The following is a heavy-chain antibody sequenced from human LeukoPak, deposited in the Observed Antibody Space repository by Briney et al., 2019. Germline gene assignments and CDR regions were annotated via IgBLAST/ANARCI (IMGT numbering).Heavy chain of an antibody. J-gene: IGHJ4*02. CDR2: ISPDGNRK. CDR3: AGDHYYQNYFDS. CDR1: GFTFSSYA. V-gene: IGHV3-30-3*01. Sequence: GRSLRPSCAASGFTFSSYAFHWVRQVPGKGLEWLAVISPDGNRKHYADSVRGRLTISRDNSKDTVYLQMNSLRPDDTAVFYCAGDHYYQNYFDSWGQGALVTVSS. D-gene: IGHD3-10*01.